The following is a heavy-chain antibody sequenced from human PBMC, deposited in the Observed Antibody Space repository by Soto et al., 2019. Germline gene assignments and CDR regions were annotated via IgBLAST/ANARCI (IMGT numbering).Heavy chain of an antibody. CDR2: IRSKANSYAT. V-gene: IGHV3-73*01. J-gene: IGHJ6*02. CDR3: TREQLVPNRNYYYYYGMDV. Sequence: GGSLRLSCAASGFTFSGSAMHWVRQASGKGLEWVGRIRSKANSYATAYAASVKGRFTISRDDSKNTAYLQMNSLKTEDTAVYYCTREQLVPNRNYYYYYGMDVWGQGTTVTVSS. D-gene: IGHD6-6*01. CDR1: GFTFSGSA.